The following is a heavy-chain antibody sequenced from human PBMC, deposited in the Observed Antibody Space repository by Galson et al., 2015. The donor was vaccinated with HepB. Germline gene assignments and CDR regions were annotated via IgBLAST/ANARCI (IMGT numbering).Heavy chain of an antibody. V-gene: IGHV3-23*01. Sequence: LRLSCAASGFTFGDTAMTWVRQAPGKGLEWVSGITSRGGNTFYTDSVKGRFSISRDNSKNMLFLQMSSPRAEDTAIYYCAKGYGIFDRWGQGILVTVSS. CDR3: AKGYGIFDR. CDR2: ITSRGGNT. CDR1: GFTFGDTA. J-gene: IGHJ4*02. D-gene: IGHD5-18*01.